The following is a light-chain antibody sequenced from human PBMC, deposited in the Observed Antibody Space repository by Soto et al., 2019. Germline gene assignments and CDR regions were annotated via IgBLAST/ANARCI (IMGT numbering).Light chain of an antibody. J-gene: IGKJ1*01. CDR3: QQYNNWPPWT. Sequence: EIVMTQSPATLSVSPGERATLSCRASQSVSSNLAWYQQKPGQAPRLLIYGASTRATGCPVRFSGSGSGTEFTLTITRLQSEDFAVYYCQQYNNWPPWTFGQGTKVEIK. V-gene: IGKV3-15*01. CDR1: QSVSSN. CDR2: GAS.